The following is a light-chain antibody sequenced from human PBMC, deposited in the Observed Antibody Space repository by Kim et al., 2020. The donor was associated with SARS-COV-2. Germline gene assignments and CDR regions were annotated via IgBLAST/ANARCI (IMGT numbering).Light chain of an antibody. CDR2: GNS. Sequence: FTLSCTGSSSNIGAGYDVHWYQQLPGTAPQLLIYGNSNRPSGVPDRFSGSKSGTSASLAITGLQAEDEADYYCQSYDSSLSGSGVFGTGTKVTVL. CDR1: SSNIGAGYD. J-gene: IGLJ1*01. V-gene: IGLV1-40*01. CDR3: QSYDSSLSGSGV.